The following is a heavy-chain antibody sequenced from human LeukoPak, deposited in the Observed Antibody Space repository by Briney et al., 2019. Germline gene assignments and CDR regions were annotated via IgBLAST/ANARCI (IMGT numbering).Heavy chain of an antibody. CDR3: ARDRSSFSFDY. Sequence: ASVKVSCKASGGTFSSYTISWVRQAPGQGLEWMGRIITILGIANYAQKFQGRVTITADKSTSTAYMELSSLRSDDTAVYYCARDRSSFSFDYWGQGTLVTVSS. CDR1: GGTFSSYT. CDR2: IITILGIA. V-gene: IGHV1-69*04. D-gene: IGHD6-6*01. J-gene: IGHJ4*02.